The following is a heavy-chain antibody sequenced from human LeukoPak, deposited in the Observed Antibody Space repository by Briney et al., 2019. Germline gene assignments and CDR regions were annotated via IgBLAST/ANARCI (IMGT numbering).Heavy chain of an antibody. CDR1: GDTFTGYY. V-gene: IGHV1-2*06. J-gene: IGHJ4*02. D-gene: IGHD2-2*01. Sequence: ASVKVSCKASGDTFTGYYMHWVRQAPGQGLEWMGRINPNIGGTNYAQKFQGRVTMTRDTSTSTAYMELSSLRSDDRAVYYCARARKWGEVPAVTIDYWGQGTLVTVSS. CDR2: INPNIGGT. CDR3: ARARKWGEVPAVTIDY.